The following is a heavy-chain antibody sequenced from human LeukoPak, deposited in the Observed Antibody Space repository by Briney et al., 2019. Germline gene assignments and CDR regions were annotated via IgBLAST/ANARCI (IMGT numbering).Heavy chain of an antibody. J-gene: IGHJ4*02. CDR3: ARDSYYYDFWSGYSNPAGFDY. V-gene: IGHV1-18*01. CDR1: GYTFTSYG. Sequence: ASVKVSCKASGYTFTSYGISWVRQAPGQGLEWMGWISAYNGNTNYAQKLQGRVTMTTDTSTSTAYMELRSLRSDDTAVYYCARDSYYYDFWSGYSNPAGFDYWGQGTLVTVSS. D-gene: IGHD3-3*01. CDR2: ISAYNGNT.